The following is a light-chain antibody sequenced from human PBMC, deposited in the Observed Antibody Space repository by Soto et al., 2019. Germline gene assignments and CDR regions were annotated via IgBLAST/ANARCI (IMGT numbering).Light chain of an antibody. CDR2: RAS. V-gene: IGKV1-5*03. CDR1: QDIGTW. Sequence: DIPMTQSPSTLSASVGDRVTITCRASQDIGTWLAWYQQKPEKAPKVLIYRASNLESGVPSRFSGSGSGTEFSLTINSLQADDFAVYYCQQRSNWPPLTFGGGTKVEIK. J-gene: IGKJ4*01. CDR3: QQRSNWPPLT.